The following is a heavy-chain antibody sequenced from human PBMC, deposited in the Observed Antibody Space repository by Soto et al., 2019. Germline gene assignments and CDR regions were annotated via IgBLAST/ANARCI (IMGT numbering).Heavy chain of an antibody. CDR1: GGSISSYY. D-gene: IGHD5-12*01. V-gene: IGHV4-59*01. Sequence: SETLSLTCTVSGGSISSYYWSWIRQPPGKGLEWIGYIYYSGSTNYNPSLKSRVTISVDASKNQFSLKLSSVTAADTAVYYCARDLGYSGYDHYFDYWGQGTLVTVSS. CDR3: ARDLGYSGYDHYFDY. J-gene: IGHJ4*02. CDR2: IYYSGST.